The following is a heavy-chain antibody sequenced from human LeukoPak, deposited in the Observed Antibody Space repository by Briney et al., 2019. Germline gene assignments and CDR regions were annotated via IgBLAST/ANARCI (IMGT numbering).Heavy chain of an antibody. Sequence: GGSLRLSCAASGFTFSSYSMNWVRQAPGKGLEWVSSISSSSSYIHYTDSVKGRFTISRDNTKKSLYLQMNSLRAEDTAVYYCARDRYDRSGYYDYWGQGTLVTVSS. CDR2: ISSSSSYI. D-gene: IGHD3-22*01. CDR1: GFTFSSYS. CDR3: ARDRYDRSGYYDY. V-gene: IGHV3-21*01. J-gene: IGHJ4*02.